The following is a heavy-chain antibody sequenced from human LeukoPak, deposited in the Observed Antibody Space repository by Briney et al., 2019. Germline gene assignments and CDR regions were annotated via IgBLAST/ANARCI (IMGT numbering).Heavy chain of an antibody. CDR1: GGSINNYY. CDR3: ARANAYYDILTGYYGGSYFDY. V-gene: IGHV4-59*12. Sequence: SETLSLTCTISGGSINNYYWNWIRQPPGKGLEWIGYTYDRGGTSYNPSLESRVTISMDTSNNQFSLKLSSVTAADTAVYYCARANAYYDILTGYYGGSYFDYWGQGTLVTVSS. J-gene: IGHJ4*02. CDR2: TYDRGGT. D-gene: IGHD3-9*01.